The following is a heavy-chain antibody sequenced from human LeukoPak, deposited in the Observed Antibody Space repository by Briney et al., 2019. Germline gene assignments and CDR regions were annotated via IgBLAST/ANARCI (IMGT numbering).Heavy chain of an antibody. D-gene: IGHD1-1*01. CDR1: AFTYTTYG. CDR2: IRYDGSNK. V-gene: IGHV3-30*02. CDR3: VKSGERYNLLEY. Sequence: GGSLRLSCASSAFTYTTYGMDWVRQAPGKGLEWVTFIRYDGSNKYYADSVKGRLTISRDNSKNTLYLQINSLRAEDPCVYCCVKSGERYNLLEYWGQGTLVTVSS. J-gene: IGHJ4*02.